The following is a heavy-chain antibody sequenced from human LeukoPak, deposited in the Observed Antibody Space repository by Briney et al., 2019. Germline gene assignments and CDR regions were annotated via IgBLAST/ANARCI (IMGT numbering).Heavy chain of an antibody. Sequence: GGSLRLSCAASGFTFSSYWMSWVRQAPGKGLEWVANIKQDGSEKYYVDSVKGRFTISRDNAKNSLYLQKNSLRAEDTAVYYCARGAGIADDEYYYGMDVWGQGTTVTVSS. D-gene: IGHD6-13*01. V-gene: IGHV3-7*01. CDR3: ARGAGIADDEYYYGMDV. J-gene: IGHJ6*02. CDR1: GFTFSSYW. CDR2: IKQDGSEK.